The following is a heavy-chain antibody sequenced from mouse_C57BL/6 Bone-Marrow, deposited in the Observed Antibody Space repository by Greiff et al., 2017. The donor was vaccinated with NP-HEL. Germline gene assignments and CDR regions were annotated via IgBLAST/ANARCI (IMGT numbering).Heavy chain of an antibody. J-gene: IGHJ2*01. V-gene: IGHV1-64*01. CDR3: ARELGRRDY. D-gene: IGHD4-1*01. Sequence: GRRQKTGAELVKPGASVKLSCKASGYTFTSYWMHWVKQRPGQGLEWIGMIHPNSGSTNYNEKFKSKATLTVDKSSSTAYMQLSSLTSEDSAVYYCARELGRRDYWGQGTTLTVSS. CDR1: GYTFTSYW. CDR2: IHPNSGST.